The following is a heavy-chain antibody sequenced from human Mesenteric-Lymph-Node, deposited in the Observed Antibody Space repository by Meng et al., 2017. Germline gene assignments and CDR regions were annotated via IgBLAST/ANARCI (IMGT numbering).Heavy chain of an antibody. CDR1: GFTFASYA. Sequence: VQLVESGGGVVQPGRSLRLSCAASGFTFASYAMHWVRQAPGKGLEWVAAISGSGGSTYYADSVKGRFTISRDNSKNTLYLQMNSLRAEDTAVYYCAPPVVAATFDYWGQGTLVTVSS. V-gene: IGHV3-23*04. CDR2: ISGSGGST. CDR3: APPVVAATFDY. D-gene: IGHD2-15*01. J-gene: IGHJ4*02.